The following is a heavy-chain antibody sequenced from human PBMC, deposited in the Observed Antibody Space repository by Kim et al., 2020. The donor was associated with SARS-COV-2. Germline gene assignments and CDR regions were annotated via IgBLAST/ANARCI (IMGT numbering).Heavy chain of an antibody. Sequence: TNYNPSLKSRVTMSVDTSTNQFSLRLSSVTAADTAVDYCARGGSSGYYYGWGQGTLVTVSS. D-gene: IGHD3-22*01. J-gene: IGHJ4*02. CDR3: ARGGSSGYYYG. CDR2: T. V-gene: IGHV4-59*09.